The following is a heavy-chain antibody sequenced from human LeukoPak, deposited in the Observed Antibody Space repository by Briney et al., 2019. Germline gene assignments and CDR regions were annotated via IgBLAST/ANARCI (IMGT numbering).Heavy chain of an antibody. CDR1: GYTFTGFY. J-gene: IGHJ5*02. D-gene: IGHD6-6*01. V-gene: IGHV1-2*02. Sequence: ASVKVSCKASGYTFTGFYIHWVRQAPGQGLEWMGWINPNSGGTNYAQKFQVRVTMTRDTSINTAYMEMSRLRSDDTAVYYCARVVGYSSSSGRGWFDPWGQGTLVTVSS. CDR3: ARVVGYSSSSGRGWFDP. CDR2: INPNSGGT.